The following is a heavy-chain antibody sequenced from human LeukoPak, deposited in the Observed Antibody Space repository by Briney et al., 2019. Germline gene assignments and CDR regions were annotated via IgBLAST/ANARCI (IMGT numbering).Heavy chain of an antibody. CDR1: GFTFSSYS. CDR3: AKAVTKVGYCSGGSCYSFDY. D-gene: IGHD2-15*01. J-gene: IGHJ4*02. V-gene: IGHV3-48*01. Sequence: PGGSLRLSCVASGFTFSSYSMNWVRQAPGKGLEWVSYISSSSSTIYYADSVKGRFTISRDNAKNSLYLQMNSLRAEDTVVYYCAKAVTKVGYCSGGSCYSFDYWGQGTLVTVSS. CDR2: ISSSSSTI.